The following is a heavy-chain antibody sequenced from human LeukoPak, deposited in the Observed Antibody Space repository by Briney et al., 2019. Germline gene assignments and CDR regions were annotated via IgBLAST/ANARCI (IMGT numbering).Heavy chain of an antibody. J-gene: IGHJ3*02. CDR2: INHSGST. V-gene: IGHV4-34*01. Sequence: SETLSLTCAVYGGSFSGYYWSWIRQPPGKGLEWIGEINHSGSTNYNPSLKSRVTISVDTSKNQFSLKLSSVTAADTAVYYCARVSYGDYVSPFLDAFAIWDQGTMVTVSS. D-gene: IGHD4-17*01. CDR1: GGSFSGYY. CDR3: ARVSYGDYVSPFLDAFAI.